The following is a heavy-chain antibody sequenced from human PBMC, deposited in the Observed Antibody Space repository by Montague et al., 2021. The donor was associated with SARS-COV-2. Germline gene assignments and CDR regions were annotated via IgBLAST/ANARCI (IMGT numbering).Heavy chain of an antibody. Sequence: TLSLTCTVSGGSIRSENYYWSWIRQHPGKGPDWIGYIHYSGSTDYNPSLNSRVSISVDTSKNQFSLKLRSVTAADTAVYFCARDGTAGDWFDPWGQGTLVTVSS. CDR2: IHYSGST. D-gene: IGHD1-26*01. J-gene: IGHJ5*02. CDR3: ARDGTAGDWFDP. CDR1: GGSIRSENYY. V-gene: IGHV4-31*03.